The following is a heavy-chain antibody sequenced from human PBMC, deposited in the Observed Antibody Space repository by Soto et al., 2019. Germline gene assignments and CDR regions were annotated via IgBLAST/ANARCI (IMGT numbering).Heavy chain of an antibody. CDR1: GGSIRSSSNY. J-gene: IGHJ4*02. Sequence: SETLSLTCTVSGGSIRSSSNYWCWIRHPPGKGLEWIGSIYYSGSTYNNPSLKSRVTISGDTSKNQLSLKLSSVTAADTAVYYCARHEGSIVGATRIDYWCRGTLVTVSS. CDR2: IYYSGST. D-gene: IGHD1-26*01. CDR3: ARHEGSIVGATRIDY. V-gene: IGHV4-39*01.